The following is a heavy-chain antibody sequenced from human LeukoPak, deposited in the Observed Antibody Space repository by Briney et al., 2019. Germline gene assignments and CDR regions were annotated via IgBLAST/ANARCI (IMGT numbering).Heavy chain of an antibody. CDR1: GYTFTSYA. J-gene: IGHJ6*02. CDR2: INAGNGNT. D-gene: IGHD1-7*01. V-gene: IGHV1-3*01. CDR3: AREKSKTNGKLSYYYYYYGMDV. Sequence: GASVKVSCKASGYTFTSYAMHWVRQAPGQRLEWMGWINAGNGNTKYSQKFQGRVTIARDTSASTAYMELSSLRSEDTAVYYCAREKSKTNGKLSYYYYYYGMDVWGQGTTVTVSS.